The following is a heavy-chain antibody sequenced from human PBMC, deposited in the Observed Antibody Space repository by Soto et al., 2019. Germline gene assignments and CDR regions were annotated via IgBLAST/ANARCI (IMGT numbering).Heavy chain of an antibody. CDR2: IIPILGIA. V-gene: IGHV1-69*02. J-gene: IGHJ6*03. CDR3: ARGDYDILTGYYRRYYYYYMDV. Sequence: GASVKVSCKASGGTFSSYTISWVRQAPGQGLEWMGRIIPILGIANYAQKFQGRVTITADKSTSTAYMELSSLRSEDTAVYYCARGDYDILTGYYRRYYYYYMDVWGKGTTVTVSS. D-gene: IGHD3-9*01. CDR1: GGTFSSYT.